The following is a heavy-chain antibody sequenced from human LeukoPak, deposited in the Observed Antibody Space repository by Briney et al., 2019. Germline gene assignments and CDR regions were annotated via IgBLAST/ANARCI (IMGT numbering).Heavy chain of an antibody. CDR2: ISSSGTTI. V-gene: IGHV3-48*03. Sequence: GGSLRLSCAASGFTFSSYEMNWVRQAPGKGLEWVSYISSSGTTINYTDSVKGRFTIFRDSAKNSLYLQMNSLRVEDTAVYFCARDLTGTSSYWGQGTLVTVSS. CDR1: GFTFSSYE. J-gene: IGHJ4*02. D-gene: IGHD1-7*01. CDR3: ARDLTGTSSY.